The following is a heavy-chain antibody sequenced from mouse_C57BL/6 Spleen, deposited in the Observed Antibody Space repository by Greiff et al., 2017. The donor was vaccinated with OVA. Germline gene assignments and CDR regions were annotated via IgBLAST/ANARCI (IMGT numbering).Heavy chain of an antibody. V-gene: IGHV1-61*01. CDR2: IYPSDSET. CDR3: ARSSTTVVASPFAY. CDR1: GYTFTSYW. Sequence: QVQLQQPGAELVRPGSSVKLSCKASGYTFTSYWMDWVKQRPGQGLEWIGNIYPSDSETHYNQKFKDKATLTVDKSSSTAYMQLSSLTSEDSAVYYCARSSTTVVASPFAYWGQGTLVTVSA. J-gene: IGHJ3*01. D-gene: IGHD1-1*01.